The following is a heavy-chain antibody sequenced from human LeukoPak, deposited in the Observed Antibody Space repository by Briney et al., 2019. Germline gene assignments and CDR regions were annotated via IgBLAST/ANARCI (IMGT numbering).Heavy chain of an antibody. J-gene: IGHJ1*01. V-gene: IGHV3-23*01. CDR1: GFTFSSYA. CDR3: AQWEPRNFQH. D-gene: IGHD1-26*01. Sequence: GGSLRLSCAASGFTFSSYAMSWVRQAPGKGLEWVSAISGSGGSTYYADSVKGRLTISRDNAKNTLYLQMNSLRAEDTAVYYCAQWEPRNFQHWGQGTLVTVSS. CDR2: ISGSGGST.